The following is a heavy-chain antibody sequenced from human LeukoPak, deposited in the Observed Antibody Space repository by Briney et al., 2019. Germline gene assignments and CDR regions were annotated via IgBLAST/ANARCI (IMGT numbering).Heavy chain of an antibody. V-gene: IGHV4-4*09. CDR3: ASPRTSYRYTFDY. CDR2: ISTSGST. Sequence: SETLSLTCAVSVASISNYYWSWIRQAPGKGLEWIGYISTSGSTNYNPSLKLRVSISLDTSNNRFSLNLNFVTAADTAVYFCASPRTSYRYTFDYWGPGALVTVSS. D-gene: IGHD5-18*01. J-gene: IGHJ4*02. CDR1: VASISNYY.